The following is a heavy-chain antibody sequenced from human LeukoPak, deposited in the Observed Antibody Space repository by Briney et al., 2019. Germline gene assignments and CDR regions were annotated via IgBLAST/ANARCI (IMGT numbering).Heavy chain of an antibody. CDR1: GTTFSKSA. CDR2: VIPILGTT. CDR3: ARDDGSATMGFDS. V-gene: IGHV1-69*05. Sequence: SVKVSCKASGTTFSKSAISWVRQAPGQGLEWMGGVIPILGTTNYAQKFQDRVSITTDESTSTAYMEVNSLGSVDTAVYYCARDDGSATMGFDSWGQGTLVTVSS. D-gene: IGHD1-26*01. J-gene: IGHJ4*02.